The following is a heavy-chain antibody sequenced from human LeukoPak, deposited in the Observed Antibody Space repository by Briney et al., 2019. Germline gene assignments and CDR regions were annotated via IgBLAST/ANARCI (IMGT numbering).Heavy chain of an antibody. CDR1: GGTFSSYA. J-gene: IGHJ4*02. CDR3: ARGIAVAGYDY. Sequence: SVEVSCKASGGTFSSYAISWVRQAPGQGLEWMGGVIPIFGTANYAQKFQGRVTITADESTSTAYMELSSLRSEDTAVYYCARGIAVAGYDYWGQGTLVTVSS. CDR2: VIPIFGTA. D-gene: IGHD6-19*01. V-gene: IGHV1-69*01.